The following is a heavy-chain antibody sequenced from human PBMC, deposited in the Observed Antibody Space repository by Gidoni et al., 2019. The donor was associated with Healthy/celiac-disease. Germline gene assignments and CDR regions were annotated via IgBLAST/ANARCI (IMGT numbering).Heavy chain of an antibody. V-gene: IGHV4-34*01. D-gene: IGHD4-17*01. CDR3: ARGLDYGDLAYY. CDR2: INHSGST. Sequence: QVQLQQWGAGLLKPSETLSLTCAVYGGSFSGYYWSWIRQPPGKGLEWIGEINHSGSTNYNPSLKSRVTISVDTSKNQFSLKLSSVTAADTAVYYCARGLDYGDLAYYWGQGTLVTVSS. CDR1: GGSFSGYY. J-gene: IGHJ4*02.